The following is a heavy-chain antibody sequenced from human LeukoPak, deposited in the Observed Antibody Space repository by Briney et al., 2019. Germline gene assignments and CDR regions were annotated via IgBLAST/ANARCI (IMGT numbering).Heavy chain of an antibody. CDR3: ARVGYSSGWYRWFDP. Sequence: ETLSLTCTVSGGSISSYYWSWIRQPPGKGLEWIGYIYYSGSTNYNPSLKSRVTISVDTSKNQFSLKLSSVTAADTAVYYCARVGYSSGWYRWFDPWGQGTLVTVSS. J-gene: IGHJ5*02. D-gene: IGHD6-19*01. V-gene: IGHV4-59*01. CDR1: GGSISSYY. CDR2: IYYSGST.